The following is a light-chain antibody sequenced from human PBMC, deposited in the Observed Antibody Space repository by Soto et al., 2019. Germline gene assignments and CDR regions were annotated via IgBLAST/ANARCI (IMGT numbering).Light chain of an antibody. V-gene: IGLV2-14*01. Sequence: QSVLTQPASVSGSPGQSITISCTGTSSDVGGYNYVSWYQQHPGKAPKLMIYDVSNRPSGVAKRFSGPKSGNTASLTISGLQAEDGADYYCSSYTSGSTRFGGGTKLTVL. J-gene: IGLJ2*01. CDR2: DVS. CDR3: SSYTSGSTR. CDR1: SSDVGGYNY.